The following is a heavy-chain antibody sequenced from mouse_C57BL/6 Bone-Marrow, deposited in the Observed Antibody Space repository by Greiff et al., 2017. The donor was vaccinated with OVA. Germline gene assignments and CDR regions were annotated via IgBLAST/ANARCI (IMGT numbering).Heavy chain of an antibody. CDR1: GYTFTEYT. V-gene: IGHV1-62-2*01. Sequence: QVQLKESGAELVKPGASVKLSCKASGYTFTEYTIHWVKQRPGQGLEWIGWFYPGSGSIKYNEKFKDKATLTADKSSSTVYMGLSRLTSEDSAVYFCARNGTTVVARGFAYWGQGTLVTVSA. J-gene: IGHJ3*01. CDR2: FYPGSGSI. CDR3: ARNGTTVVARGFAY. D-gene: IGHD1-1*01.